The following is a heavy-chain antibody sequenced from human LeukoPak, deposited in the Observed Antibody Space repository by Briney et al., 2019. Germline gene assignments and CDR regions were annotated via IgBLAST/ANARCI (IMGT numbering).Heavy chain of an antibody. D-gene: IGHD6-6*01. J-gene: IGHJ4*02. V-gene: IGHV3-66*02. CDR1: GFTVSSNY. CDR3: ARDSRSSSGGDY. CDR2: IYSGGST. Sequence: GESLKISCAASGFTVSSNYMSWVRQAPGKGLEWVSVIYSGGSTYYADSVKGRFTISRDNSKNTLYLQMNSPRAEDTAVYYCARDSRSSSGGDYWGRGTLVTVSS.